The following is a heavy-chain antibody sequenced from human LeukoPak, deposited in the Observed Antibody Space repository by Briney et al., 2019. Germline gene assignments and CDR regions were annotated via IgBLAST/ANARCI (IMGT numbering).Heavy chain of an antibody. CDR3: ARGSPWAGGYNTD. V-gene: IGHV1-69*05. Sequence: SVKVSCKASGGTFSSYAISWVRQAPGQGLEWMGRIIPIFGTANYAQKFQGRVTITTDESTSTAYMELSSLRSEDTALYYCARGSPWAGGYNTDWGQGTLVTVSS. D-gene: IGHD5-24*01. CDR1: GGTFSSYA. J-gene: IGHJ4*02. CDR2: IIPIFGTA.